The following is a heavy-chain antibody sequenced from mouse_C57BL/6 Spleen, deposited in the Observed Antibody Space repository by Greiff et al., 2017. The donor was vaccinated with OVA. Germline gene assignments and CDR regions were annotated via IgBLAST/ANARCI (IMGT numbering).Heavy chain of an antibody. V-gene: IGHV5-16*01. J-gene: IGHJ1*03. CDR1: GFTFSDYY. Sequence: DVKLVESEGGLVQPGSSMKLSCTASGFTFSDYYMAWVRQVPEKGLEWVANINYDGSSTYYLDSLKSRFIISRDNAKNILYLQMSSLKSEDTATYYGARGNFDVWGTGTTVTVSS. CDR3: ARGNFDV. CDR2: INYDGSST.